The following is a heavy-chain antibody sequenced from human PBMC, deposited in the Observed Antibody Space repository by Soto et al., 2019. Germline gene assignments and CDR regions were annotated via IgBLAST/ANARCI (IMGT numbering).Heavy chain of an antibody. D-gene: IGHD3-9*01. V-gene: IGHV2-5*01. CDR1: GFSLTNTGVT. CDR3: AHSHFEILTGPFDS. Sequence: QITLKESGPSLVKPPQTLTLTCTFSGFSLTNTGVTVRWIRQPPGKALEWLALVYWHDDKRYNPSLRNRLNIATDTSKNRVVLTLANVGPVDTATYYCAHSHFEILTGPFDSWGRGTLVTVSS. J-gene: IGHJ5*01. CDR2: VYWHDDK.